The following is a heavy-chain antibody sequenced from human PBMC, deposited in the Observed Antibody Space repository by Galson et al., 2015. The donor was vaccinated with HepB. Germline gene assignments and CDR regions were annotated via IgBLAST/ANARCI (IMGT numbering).Heavy chain of an antibody. J-gene: IGHJ5*01. CDR2: INESGIT. CDR1: GGSFSGYY. D-gene: IGHD3-3*01. V-gene: IGHV4-34*01. Sequence: ETLSLTCAVYGGSFSGYYWNWLRQSPGKGLEWIGEINESGITNYNMALKSRVTISVDTSKNQFSLKLKSVTAADTALYYCARGGRFLEWFDSWGQGTLVTVSS. CDR3: ARGGRFLEWFDS.